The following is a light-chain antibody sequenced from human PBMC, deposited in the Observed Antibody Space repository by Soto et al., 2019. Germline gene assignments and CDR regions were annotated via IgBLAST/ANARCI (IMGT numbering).Light chain of an antibody. CDR3: QQYGSAGT. V-gene: IGKV3-20*01. Sequence: EIVMTQSPATLSLSPLGRATLSCRASQSISYTLAWYQQKPGQAPRLLIYGASNRATGIPDRFSGSGSGTDFTLTISRLEPEDFAVYYCQQYGSAGTFGQGTKVDIK. CDR1: QSISYT. CDR2: GAS. J-gene: IGKJ1*01.